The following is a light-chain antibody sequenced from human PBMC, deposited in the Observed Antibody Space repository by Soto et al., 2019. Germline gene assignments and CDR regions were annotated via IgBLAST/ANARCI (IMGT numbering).Light chain of an antibody. Sequence: IQLTQSPSSLSASVGDRVTVSCRSSQNIENYLSWYVQRPGKAPEILVYSTSKLKSGVPSRFRGSGSGTDFTLQISRVEAEDVAIYYCMQALQNPITFGQGTRLEIK. J-gene: IGKJ5*01. CDR1: QNIENY. CDR3: MQALQNPIT. V-gene: IGKV1-6*01. CDR2: STS.